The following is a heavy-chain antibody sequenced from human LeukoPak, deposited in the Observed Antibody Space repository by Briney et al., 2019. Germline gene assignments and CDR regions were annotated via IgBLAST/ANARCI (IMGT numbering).Heavy chain of an antibody. V-gene: IGHV4-31*03. J-gene: IGHJ4*02. CDR2: IYYSGST. D-gene: IGHD5-24*01. CDR1: GGSISSGGYY. CDR3: ARGDDYNLYFDY. Sequence: SETLSLTCTVSGGSISSGGYYWSWIRQHPGKGLEWIGYIYYSGSTYYNPSLKSRVTISVDTSKNQFSLKLSSVTAADTAVYYCARGDDYNLYFDYWGQGTLVTVSS.